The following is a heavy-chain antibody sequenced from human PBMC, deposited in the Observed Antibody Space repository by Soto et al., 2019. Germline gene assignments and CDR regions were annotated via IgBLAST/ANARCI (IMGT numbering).Heavy chain of an antibody. CDR2: IYSGGST. J-gene: IGHJ3*02. D-gene: IGHD4-17*01. CDR1: GFTVSSNY. CDR3: ARPRYGDYAGGFDI. Sequence: VQLVESGGGLVQPGGSLRLSCAASGFTVSSNYMSWVRQAPGKGLEWVSVIYSGGSTYYADSVKGRFTISRHNSKNTLYLQMNSLRAEDTAVYYCARPRYGDYAGGFDIWGRGTMVTVSS. V-gene: IGHV3-53*04.